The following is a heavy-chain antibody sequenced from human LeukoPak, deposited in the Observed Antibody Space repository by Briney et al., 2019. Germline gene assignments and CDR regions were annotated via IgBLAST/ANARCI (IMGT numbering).Heavy chain of an antibody. D-gene: IGHD1-26*01. J-gene: IGHJ2*01. Sequence: GGSLRLSCAASGFTFTSYAMGWVRQAPGSGLGWVSGITGSGGSTYYADSVKGRFTISRDNSKNTLYLQMNSLRAEDTAVYYCAKGNWGERLDWYFDLWGRGTLVTVSS. CDR1: GFTFTSYA. CDR3: AKGNWGERLDWYFDL. CDR2: ITGSGGST. V-gene: IGHV3-23*01.